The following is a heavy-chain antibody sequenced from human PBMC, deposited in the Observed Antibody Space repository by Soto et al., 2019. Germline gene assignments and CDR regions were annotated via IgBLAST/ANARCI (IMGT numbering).Heavy chain of an antibody. CDR2: ISSSSTYI. CDR1: GFTFSSYA. D-gene: IGHD1-1*01. Sequence: GGSLRLSCAASGFTFSSYAMSWVRQAPGKGLEWVSSISSSSTYIYYADSVKGLFTISRDNTKNSLYLQLNSLRDEDTAVYYCARDLRYHFDYWGQGTLVTVSS. V-gene: IGHV3-21*01. CDR3: ARDLRYHFDY. J-gene: IGHJ4*02.